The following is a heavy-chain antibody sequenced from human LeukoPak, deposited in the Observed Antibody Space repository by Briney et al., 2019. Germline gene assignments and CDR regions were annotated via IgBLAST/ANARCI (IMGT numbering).Heavy chain of an antibody. CDR3: ARVSGYSGTWYVDY. D-gene: IGHD6-13*01. CDR2: ISYDGSNK. J-gene: IGHJ4*02. CDR1: GFTFSSYG. Sequence: GGSLRLSCAASGFTFSSYGMHWVRQAPGKGLEWVAVISYDGSNKYYADSVKGRFTISRDNSKNTLYLQMNSLRADDTAVYYCARVSGYSGTWYVDYWGQGTLVTVSS. V-gene: IGHV3-30*03.